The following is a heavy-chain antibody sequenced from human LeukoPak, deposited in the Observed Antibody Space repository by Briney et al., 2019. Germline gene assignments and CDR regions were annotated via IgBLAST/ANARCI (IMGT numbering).Heavy chain of an antibody. CDR2: INPSDGAT. D-gene: IGHD1-26*01. V-gene: IGHV1-46*01. CDR1: GYTFTMYQ. J-gene: IGHJ6*03. CDR3: AREQSGGLSGNLGGLFASYYTYYYVDV. Sequence: GASVKVSCKASGYTFTMYQIHWVRQAPGQGLEWMGMINPSDGATTYAQRFQGRVTLIRDMSTTTVYVDLHSLRFEDTAVDFCAREQSGGLSGNLGGLFASYYTYYYVDVWGRGTTVTVSS.